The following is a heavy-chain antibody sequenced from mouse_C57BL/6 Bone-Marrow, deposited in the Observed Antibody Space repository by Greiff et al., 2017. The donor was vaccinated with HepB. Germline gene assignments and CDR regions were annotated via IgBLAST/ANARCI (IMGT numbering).Heavy chain of an antibody. CDR1: GYTFTSYW. J-gene: IGHJ1*03. CDR3: ARRHYYGSSYDWYFDV. Sequence: VQLQQPGAELVKPGASVKMSCKASGYTFTSYWMTWVKQRPGQGLEWIGDIYPGSGSTNYNEKFKSKATLTVDTSSSTAYMQLSSLSSEDSAVYYCARRHYYGSSYDWYFDVWGTGTTVTVSS. V-gene: IGHV1-55*01. CDR2: IYPGSGST. D-gene: IGHD1-1*01.